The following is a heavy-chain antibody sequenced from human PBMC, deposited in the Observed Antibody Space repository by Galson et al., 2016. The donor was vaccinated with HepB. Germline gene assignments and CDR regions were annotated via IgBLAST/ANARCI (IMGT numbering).Heavy chain of an antibody. D-gene: IGHD3-10*01. CDR2: HSHSGST. J-gene: IGHJ4*02. V-gene: IGHV4-30-2*01. CDR3: VTGDNYWRSGSKEN. CDR1: GVSISSSGNT. Sequence: TLSLTCAVSGVSISSSGNTWSWIRQPPGKGLEWIGYHSHSGSTYYNPSLKSRVSISVDKSKNHLSLKVNSVTAADTAVYYCVTGDNYWRSGSKENWGQGTLATVSS.